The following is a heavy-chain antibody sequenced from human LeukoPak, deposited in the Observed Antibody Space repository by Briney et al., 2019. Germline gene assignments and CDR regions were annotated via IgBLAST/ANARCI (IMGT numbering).Heavy chain of an antibody. Sequence: ASVKVSCKASGYTFTGYYLHWVRQAPGQGLEWMGWINPNSGGTNYAQKFQGRATMTRDTSIRTAYMELSRLRSDDTAVYYCARYCSSTSCGLDYWGQGTLVTVSS. V-gene: IGHV1-2*02. J-gene: IGHJ4*02. D-gene: IGHD2-2*01. CDR2: INPNSGGT. CDR1: GYTFTGYY. CDR3: ARYCSSTSCGLDY.